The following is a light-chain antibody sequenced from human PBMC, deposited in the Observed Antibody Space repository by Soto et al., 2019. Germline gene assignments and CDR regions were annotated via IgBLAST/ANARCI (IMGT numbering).Light chain of an antibody. CDR2: GAS. Sequence: EIVLTQSPGTLSLSPGERATLSCRASQSVSSSYLAWYQQKPGQAPRLLIYGASSRATGIPDRFSGSGSGTDFTITISRLEPEDGAVYYCHQYDSSPLTFGGGTKVEIK. CDR1: QSVSSSY. CDR3: HQYDSSPLT. J-gene: IGKJ4*01. V-gene: IGKV3-20*01.